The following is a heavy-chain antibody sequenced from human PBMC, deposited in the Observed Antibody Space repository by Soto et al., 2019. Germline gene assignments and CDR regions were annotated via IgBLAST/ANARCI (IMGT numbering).Heavy chain of an antibody. CDR1: GFTFSSYW. D-gene: IGHD3-10*01. J-gene: IGHJ4*02. V-gene: IGHV3-7*02. Sequence: EVPLVESGGGLVQPGGSLRLSCAASGFTFSSYWMSWVRQAPGKGLEWVANIKQDGSEKYYVDSVKGRFTISRDNXKXSXXMQMNSLRAEDTAVYYCASAGWFTMVRGELYYFDYWGQGTLVTVSS. CDR3: ASAGWFTMVRGELYYFDY. CDR2: IKQDGSEK.